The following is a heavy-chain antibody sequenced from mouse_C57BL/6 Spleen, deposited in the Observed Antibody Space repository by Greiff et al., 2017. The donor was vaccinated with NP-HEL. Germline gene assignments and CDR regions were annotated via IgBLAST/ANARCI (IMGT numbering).Heavy chain of an antibody. CDR2: ISDGGSYT. J-gene: IGHJ1*03. Sequence: DVKLVESGGGLVKPGGSLKLSCAASGFTFSSYAMSWVRQTPEKRLEWVATISDGGSYTYYPDNVKGRFTISRDNAKNNLYLQMSHLKSEDTAMYYGAREDTGTGYFDVWGTGTTVTVSS. CDR1: GFTFSSYA. D-gene: IGHD4-1*01. CDR3: AREDTGTGYFDV. V-gene: IGHV5-4*01.